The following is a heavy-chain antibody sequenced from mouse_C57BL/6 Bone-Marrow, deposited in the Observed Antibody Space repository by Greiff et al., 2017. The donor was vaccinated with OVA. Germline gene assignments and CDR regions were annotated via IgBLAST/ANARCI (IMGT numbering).Heavy chain of an antibody. V-gene: IGHV1-69*01. D-gene: IGHD2-5*01. CDR2: IDPSDSYT. J-gene: IGHJ3*01. CDR3: ARTYYSNGGFAY. Sequence: QVQLQQPGAELVMPGASVKLSCKASGYAFTSYWMHWVKQRPGQGLEWIGEIDPSDSYTNYNQKFKGKSTLTVDKSSSTAYMQLSSLTSEDSAVYYCARTYYSNGGFAYWGQGTLVTVSA. CDR1: GYAFTSYW.